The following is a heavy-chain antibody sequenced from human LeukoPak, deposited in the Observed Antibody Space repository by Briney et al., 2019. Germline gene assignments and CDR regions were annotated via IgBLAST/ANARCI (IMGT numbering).Heavy chain of an antibody. V-gene: IGHV3-23*01. Sequence: GGSLRLSCAASGFTFSSYAMSGVRQAPGKGLGWASAISGSGGSTYYADSVKGRFTISRDNSKNTLYLQMNSLRAEDTAVYYCAKDWWYSSGWPFDYWGQGTLVTVSS. J-gene: IGHJ4*02. CDR2: ISGSGGST. D-gene: IGHD6-19*01. CDR1: GFTFSSYA. CDR3: AKDWWYSSGWPFDY.